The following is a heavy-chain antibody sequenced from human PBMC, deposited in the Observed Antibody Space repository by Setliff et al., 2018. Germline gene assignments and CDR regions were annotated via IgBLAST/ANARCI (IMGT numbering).Heavy chain of an antibody. Sequence: ASVKVSCKTSGYTFTGYYMHWIRQAPGQGREWVGWINPNSGVTNYAQKFQGRVTMTRDTSISPAYMELSSLRSDDTAVYYCARVATLIRGVTVNWFDPWGQGTLVTVSS. CDR2: INPNSGVT. V-gene: IGHV1-2*02. CDR1: GYTFTGYY. CDR3: ARVATLIRGVTVNWFDP. D-gene: IGHD3-10*01. J-gene: IGHJ5*02.